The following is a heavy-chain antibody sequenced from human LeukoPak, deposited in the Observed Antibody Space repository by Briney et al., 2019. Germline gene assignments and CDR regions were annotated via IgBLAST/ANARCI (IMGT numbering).Heavy chain of an antibody. CDR1: GFTFSSYA. D-gene: IGHD3-22*01. J-gene: IGHJ4*02. CDR3: ARDRGYHYDSRTPDY. CDR2: ISYDGSNK. V-gene: IGHV3-30-3*01. Sequence: GRSLRLSCAASGFTFSSYAMHWVRQAPGKGLEWVAVISYDGSNKYYADSVKGRFTISRDNSKNTLYLQMNSLRAEDTAVYYCARDRGYHYDSRTPDYWGQGTLVTVSS.